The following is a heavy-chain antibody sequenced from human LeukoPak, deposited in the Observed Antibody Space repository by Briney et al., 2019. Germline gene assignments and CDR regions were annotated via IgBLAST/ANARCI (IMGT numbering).Heavy chain of an antibody. J-gene: IGHJ2*01. V-gene: IGHV3-23*01. D-gene: IGHD7-27*01. CDR2: ISRSGGTT. CDR1: GFTFSTYA. Sequence: GGSLRLSCAASGFTFSTYAMSWVRQAPGKGLEWVSSISRSGGTTYYTDSVKGRFTISRDSSKNTLFLQMNSLRAEDTAVYYCARAPNWGSWYFDLWGRGTLVTVSS. CDR3: ARAPNWGSWYFDL.